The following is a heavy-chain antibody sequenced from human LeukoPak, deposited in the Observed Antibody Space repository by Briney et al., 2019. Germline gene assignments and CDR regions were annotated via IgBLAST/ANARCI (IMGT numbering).Heavy chain of an antibody. D-gene: IGHD3-10*01. Sequence: PGGSLRLSCAASGFTFSSYSMNWVRQAPGKGLEWVSSISSSSSYIYYADSVKGRFTISRDNAKNSLYLQMNSLRAEDTAVYYCARDAPLPDTWFGEFYFDYWGQGTLVTVSS. CDR1: GFTFSSYS. J-gene: IGHJ4*02. CDR3: ARDAPLPDTWFGEFYFDY. V-gene: IGHV3-21*01. CDR2: ISSSSSYI.